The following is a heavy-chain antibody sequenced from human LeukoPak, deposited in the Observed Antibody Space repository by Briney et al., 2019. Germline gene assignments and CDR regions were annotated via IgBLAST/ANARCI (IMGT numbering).Heavy chain of an antibody. D-gene: IGHD4-17*01. CDR3: ARVGRGGDYTDY. V-gene: IGHV3-64*01. CDR2: ISSNGGSA. Sequence: PGGSLRLSCAASGFTFSSYAMHWVRQAPGKGLEYVSAISSNGGSAYYANSVKGRFTISRDNSKNTLYLQMGSLRAEDMAVYYCARVGRGGDYTDYWGQGTLVTVSS. CDR1: GFTFSSYA. J-gene: IGHJ4*02.